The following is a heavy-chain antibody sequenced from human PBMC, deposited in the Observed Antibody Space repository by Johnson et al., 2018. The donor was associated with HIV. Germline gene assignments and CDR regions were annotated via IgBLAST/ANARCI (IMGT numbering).Heavy chain of an antibody. V-gene: IGHV3-30*03. Sequence: QVQLVESGGGVVQPGRSLRLSCAASGFTFSSYGMHWVRQAPGKGLEWVAVISYDGSNKYYADSVRGRFTISRDKSRNTLYLQMNSLRAEDTAVHYCVREGNYYDSSSHVFDIWGQGTMVTVSS. CDR2: ISYDGSNK. J-gene: IGHJ3*02. CDR3: VREGNYYDSSSHVFDI. D-gene: IGHD3-22*01. CDR1: GFTFSSYG.